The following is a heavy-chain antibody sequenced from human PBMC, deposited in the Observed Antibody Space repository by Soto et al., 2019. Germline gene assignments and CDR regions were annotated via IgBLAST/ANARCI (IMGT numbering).Heavy chain of an antibody. CDR3: AKDAGYCSGYNCSYYFDY. CDR1: GFTFDDYA. J-gene: IGHJ4*02. CDR2: ISWNSDSE. Sequence: DVQLVESGGGLVQPGRSLRLSCAASGFTFDDYAMHWVRQVPGKGLEWVSGISWNSDSEAYADSVKGRFTVSRDNAKNSLYLQMNSLRPEDTAVYYCAKDAGYCSGYNCSYYFDYWGQGTLVTVSS. V-gene: IGHV3-9*01. D-gene: IGHD2-15*01.